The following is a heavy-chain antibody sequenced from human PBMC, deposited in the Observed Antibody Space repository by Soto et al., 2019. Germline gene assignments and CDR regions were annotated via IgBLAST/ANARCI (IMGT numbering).Heavy chain of an antibody. J-gene: IGHJ3*02. CDR3: ARAPTDYGGNINANAFDI. CDR1: GYTFTSYG. D-gene: IGHD4-17*01. CDR2: ISAYNGNT. Sequence: QVQLVQSGAEVKKPGASVKVSCKASGYTFTSYGISWVRQAPGQGLEWMGWISAYNGNTNYAQKLQGRVTMTTDTSRSTAYMELRSLRSDDTAVYYCARAPTDYGGNINANAFDIWGQGTMVTVSS. V-gene: IGHV1-18*01.